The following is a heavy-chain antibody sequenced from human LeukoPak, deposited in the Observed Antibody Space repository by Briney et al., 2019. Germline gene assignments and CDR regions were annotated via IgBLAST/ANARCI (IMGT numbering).Heavy chain of an antibody. CDR1: GFTFRNYG. Sequence: GGSLRLSCAASGFTFRNYGIHWVRQAPGKGLEWVAFILYDGSKTYYADSVKGRFTISRDNSKNTLYLQMNSLRDDDTALYYCAEWELLPTADYWGQGTLVTVSS. CDR2: ILYDGSKT. J-gene: IGHJ4*02. D-gene: IGHD1-26*01. CDR3: AEWELLPTADY. V-gene: IGHV3-30*02.